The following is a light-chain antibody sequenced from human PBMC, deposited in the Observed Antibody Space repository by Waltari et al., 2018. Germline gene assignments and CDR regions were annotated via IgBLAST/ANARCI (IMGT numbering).Light chain of an antibody. CDR1: QRVLNSCNNKNY. CDR2: WSS. V-gene: IGKV4-1*01. J-gene: IGKJ4*01. CDR3: QQYYSAPLT. Sequence: DIVMTQSPDSLAVSLGERATINCKSSQRVLNSCNNKNYLAWYQQKAGKPPKLLIYWSSIREAGVPDRFSGSGSGTDFTLTITSLQAEDVAVYYCQQYYSAPLTFGGGTKVEIK.